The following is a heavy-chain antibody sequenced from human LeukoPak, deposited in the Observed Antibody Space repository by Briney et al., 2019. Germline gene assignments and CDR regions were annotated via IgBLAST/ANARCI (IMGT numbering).Heavy chain of an antibody. Sequence: SETLSLTCTVSGGSISSGSHCWGWIRQPPGTGLEWIGTMFYSGSTYYNPSLKSRVAISVDTSENQFSLELNSVTAADTAVYYCAVAGVRYYDSSGLHAFDFWGRGTMVTVSS. V-gene: IGHV4-39*01. D-gene: IGHD3-22*01. J-gene: IGHJ3*01. CDR3: AVAGVRYYDSSGLHAFDF. CDR1: GGSISSGSHC. CDR2: MFYSGST.